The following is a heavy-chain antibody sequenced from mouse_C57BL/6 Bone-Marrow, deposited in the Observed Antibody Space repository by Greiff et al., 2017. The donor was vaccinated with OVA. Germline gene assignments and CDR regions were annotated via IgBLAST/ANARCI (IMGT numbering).Heavy chain of an antibody. CDR1: GYPFTASY. CDR2: FFPGSGST. J-gene: IGHJ4*01. D-gene: IGHD1-1*01. Sequence: QVQLQQSGPELVKPGASVKISCKASGYPFTASYINWVKQRPGQGFEWIGWFFPGSGSTYSNEKFKGKATLTVDKSSSTAYMLLSSLTSEDSAVYFCAREGGVVATRAMDYWGQGTSVTVSA. V-gene: IGHV1-75*01. CDR3: AREGGVVATRAMDY.